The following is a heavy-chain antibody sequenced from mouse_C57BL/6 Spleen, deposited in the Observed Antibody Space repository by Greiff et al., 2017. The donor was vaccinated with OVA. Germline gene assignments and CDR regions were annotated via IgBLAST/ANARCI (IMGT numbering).Heavy chain of an antibody. D-gene: IGHD2-3*01. J-gene: IGHJ3*01. Sequence: QVQLQQSGPELVKPGASVKISCKASGYAFSSSWMNWVKQRPGKGLEWIGRIYPGDGDTNYNGKFKGKATLTADKSSSTAYMQLSSLTSEDSAVYFCARGWSGTGWFAYWGQGTLVTVSA. CDR3: ARGWSGTGWFAY. CDR2: IYPGDGDT. CDR1: GYAFSSSW. V-gene: IGHV1-82*01.